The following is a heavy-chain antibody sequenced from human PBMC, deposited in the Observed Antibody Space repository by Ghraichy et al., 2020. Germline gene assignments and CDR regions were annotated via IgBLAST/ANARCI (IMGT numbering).Heavy chain of an antibody. Sequence: PLSLTCAVYGGSFSGYYWSWIRQPPGKGLEWIGEINHSGSTNYNPSLKSRVTISVDTSKNQFSLKLSSVTAADTAVYYCARGSHNARHLPSYYYYYYGMDVWGQGTTVTVSS. CDR2: INHSGST. D-gene: IGHD6-6*01. CDR3: ARGSHNARHLPSYYYYYYGMDV. CDR1: GGSFSGYY. V-gene: IGHV4-34*01. J-gene: IGHJ6*02.